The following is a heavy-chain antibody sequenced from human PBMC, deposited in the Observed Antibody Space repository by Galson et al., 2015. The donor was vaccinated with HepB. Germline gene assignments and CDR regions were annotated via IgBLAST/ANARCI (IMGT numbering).Heavy chain of an antibody. Sequence: SVKVSCKASGGTFSSYAISWVRQAPGQGLEWMGGIIPIFGTANYAQKFQGRVTITADESTSTAYMELSSLRSEDTAVYYCASPAGRNYYYYGMDVWGQGTTVTVSS. D-gene: IGHD1-1*01. CDR3: ASPAGRNYYYYGMDV. CDR2: IIPIFGTA. CDR1: GGTFSSYA. J-gene: IGHJ6*02. V-gene: IGHV1-69*13.